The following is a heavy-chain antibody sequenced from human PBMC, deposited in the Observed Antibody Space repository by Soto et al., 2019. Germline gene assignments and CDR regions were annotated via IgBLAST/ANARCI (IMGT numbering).Heavy chain of an antibody. D-gene: IGHD5-18*01. Sequence: QVQLVESGGGVVQPGRSLRLSCVASGFTFSSYGMHWVRQAPGKGLEWVALISYDGNNKDYAGSVKGRFTISRDDSKNTLYLQMNSLRVEDTALYYCAKVDTAMGYYYYAMDVWGQGTTVTVSS. V-gene: IGHV3-30*18. CDR3: AKVDTAMGYYYYAMDV. CDR1: GFTFSSYG. CDR2: ISYDGNNK. J-gene: IGHJ6*02.